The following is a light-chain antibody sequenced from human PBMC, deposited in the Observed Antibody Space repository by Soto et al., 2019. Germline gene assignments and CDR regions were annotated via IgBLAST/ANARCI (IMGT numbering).Light chain of an antibody. CDR3: SSYTRSSTLVV. Sequence: QSVLTRPASVSGSPGQSITISCTGTSSDVGGYNYVSWYQQHPGKAPKLMIYEVSNRPSGVSNRFSGSKSGNTASLTISGLQAEDEADYYCSSYTRSSTLVVFGGGTKVTVL. J-gene: IGLJ2*01. V-gene: IGLV2-14*01. CDR1: SSDVGGYNY. CDR2: EVS.